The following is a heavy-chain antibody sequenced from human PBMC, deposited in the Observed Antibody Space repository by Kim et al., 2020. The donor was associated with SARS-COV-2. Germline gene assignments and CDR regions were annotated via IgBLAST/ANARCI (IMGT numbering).Heavy chain of an antibody. V-gene: IGHV4-59*11. CDR1: GGSISSHY. CDR3: ARDDSYGYT. J-gene: IGHJ5*02. Sequence: SETLSLTCSVSGGSISSHYWSWIRQTPGKGLEWIGYIYHSGSTNYNPSLKSRVTISVDKSKNQFSLRLSSVTPADTAVYYCARDDSYGYTWGRGTLVTVSS. CDR2: IYHSGST. D-gene: IGHD5-18*01.